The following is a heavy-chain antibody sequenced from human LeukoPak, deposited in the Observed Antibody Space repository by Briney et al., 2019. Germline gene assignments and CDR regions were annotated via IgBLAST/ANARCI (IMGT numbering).Heavy chain of an antibody. CDR2: ISGSGGST. J-gene: IGHJ4*02. Sequence: PGGSLRLSCAASGFTFSNSAMSWVRQAPGKGLEWVSAISGSGGSTYYADSVKGRFTISRDNSKNTLYLQMNSLRAEDTAVYYCAKDSIVATIDYFDYWGQGTLVTVSS. V-gene: IGHV3-23*01. D-gene: IGHD5-12*01. CDR3: AKDSIVATIDYFDY. CDR1: GFTFSNSA.